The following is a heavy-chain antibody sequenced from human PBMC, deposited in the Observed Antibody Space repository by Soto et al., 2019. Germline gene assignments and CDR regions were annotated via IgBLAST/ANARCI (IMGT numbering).Heavy chain of an antibody. V-gene: IGHV3-48*01. CDR1: GFTFSSYS. CDR2: ISSSSSTI. J-gene: IGHJ4*02. Sequence: GGSLRLSCAASGFTFSSYSMNWVRQAPGKGLEWVSYISSSSSTIYYADSVKGRFTISRDNAKNSLYLQMNSLRAEDTAVYYCARDLLRSHFDYWGQGTLVTVSS. CDR3: ARDLLRSHFDY.